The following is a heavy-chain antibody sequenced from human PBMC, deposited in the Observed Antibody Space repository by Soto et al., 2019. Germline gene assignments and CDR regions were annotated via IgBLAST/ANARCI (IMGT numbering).Heavy chain of an antibody. V-gene: IGHV4-30-4*01. J-gene: IGHJ6*02. Sequence: QVQLQESGPGLVRPSQTLSLTCTVSGASISRADYYWSWIRQTPGKGLEWIGHIFYSGTTYYNPSLKSRLTISVDTSKNHFSLRLTSVTAADTAVYYCARDLWVEPELYYYGMDVWGQGTTVTVSS. CDR3: ARDLWVEPELYYYGMDV. CDR1: GASISRADYY. CDR2: IFYSGTT. D-gene: IGHD1-1*01.